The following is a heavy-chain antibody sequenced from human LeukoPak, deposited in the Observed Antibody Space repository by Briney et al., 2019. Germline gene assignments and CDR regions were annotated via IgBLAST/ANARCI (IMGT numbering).Heavy chain of an antibody. CDR2: IYHSGST. J-gene: IGHJ5*02. Sequence: SETLSLTCTVSGGSISSGGYYWSWIRQPPGKGLEWIGYIYHSGSTYYNPSLKSRVTISVDTSKNQFSLKLSSVTAADTAVYYCARGLGQQLGWFDPWGQGTLVTVSS. CDR1: GGSISSGGYY. V-gene: IGHV4-61*08. D-gene: IGHD6-13*01. CDR3: ARGLGQQLGWFDP.